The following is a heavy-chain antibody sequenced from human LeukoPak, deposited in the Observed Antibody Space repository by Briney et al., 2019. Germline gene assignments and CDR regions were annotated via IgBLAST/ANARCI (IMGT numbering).Heavy chain of an antibody. J-gene: IGHJ4*02. CDR2: IYYSGST. D-gene: IGHD3-10*01. CDR1: GGSLSSYY. Sequence: SETLSLTCTVSGGSLSSYYWSWIRQPPPKGLEWIGYIYYSGSTNYNPSLTSRVTISVDRSKNQFSLKLGSVTDADSAVYYCARGDYYGSGNFDYWGQGTLVTVSS. CDR3: ARGDYYGSGNFDY. V-gene: IGHV4-59*12.